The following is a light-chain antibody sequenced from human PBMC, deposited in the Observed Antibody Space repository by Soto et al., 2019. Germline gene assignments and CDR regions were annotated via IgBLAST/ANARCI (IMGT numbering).Light chain of an antibody. Sequence: VLTQPAGTLSSSPGEIATLFCRASQSVTDNYLAWYQHKPGQPPRLLIYAATSRATGIPDRFSGSGSGKHFTLTISRLEPEDFAVYYCQQYGDSRVFGPGTKVDI. CDR1: QSVTDNY. CDR3: QQYGDSRV. CDR2: AAT. V-gene: IGKV3-20*01. J-gene: IGKJ3*01.